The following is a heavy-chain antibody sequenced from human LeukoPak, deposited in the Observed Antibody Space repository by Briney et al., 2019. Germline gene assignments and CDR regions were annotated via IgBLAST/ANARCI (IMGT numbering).Heavy chain of an antibody. J-gene: IGHJ4*02. CDR2: INAGNGNT. V-gene: IGHV1-3*01. CDR3: AREPSTGVPDGKFSSDYYFDS. D-gene: IGHD6-13*01. CDR1: GYTFNNYA. Sequence: ASVKVSCKASGYTFNNYAIHWVRQAPGQRLEWMGWINAGNGNTKNSQKFQGRVTITRDTSASTAYMELSSLRSEDTAVYYCAREPSTGVPDGKFSSDYYFDSWGRGTLVTVSP.